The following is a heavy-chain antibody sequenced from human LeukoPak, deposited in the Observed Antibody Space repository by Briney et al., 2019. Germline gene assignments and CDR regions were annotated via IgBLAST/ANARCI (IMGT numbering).Heavy chain of an antibody. Sequence: ASVTVSFTSSVYAFTIYYMHWVRHGPGQGRGWMGIINTSGGSTSYPQKFQGRVTMTRDTSTSTVYMELSTLRSEDTAVYYCARLYSSGWSAEYFQHWGQGTLVTVSS. J-gene: IGHJ1*01. CDR1: VYAFTIYY. V-gene: IGHV1-46*01. CDR3: ARLYSSGWSAEYFQH. D-gene: IGHD6-19*01. CDR2: INTSGGST.